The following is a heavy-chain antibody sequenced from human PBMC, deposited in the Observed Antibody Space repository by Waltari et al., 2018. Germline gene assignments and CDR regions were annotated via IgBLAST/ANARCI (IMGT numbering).Heavy chain of an antibody. CDR2: IYYSGST. V-gene: IGHV4-30-4*08. CDR3: AREGGYSYGPADY. CDR1: GGSISSGDYY. Sequence: QVQLQESGPGLVKPSQTLSLTCTVSGGSISSGDYYWIWIRQPPGKGLEWIGYIYYSGSTYYNPSLKSRVTISVDTSKNQFSLKLSSVTAADTAVYFCAREGGYSYGPADYWGQGTLVTVSS. D-gene: IGHD5-18*01. J-gene: IGHJ4*02.